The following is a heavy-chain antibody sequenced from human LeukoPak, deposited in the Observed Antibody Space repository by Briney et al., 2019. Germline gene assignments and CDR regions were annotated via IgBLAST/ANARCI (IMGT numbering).Heavy chain of an antibody. CDR1: GLTVTNNY. CDR2: IYTNGNT. V-gene: IGHV3-66*01. J-gene: IGHJ4*02. D-gene: IGHD4-17*01. CDR3: TYGDYPLTY. Sequence: GGSLRLSCAPSGLTVTNNYWNWVRQPPGKGPEWISLIYTNGNTQYGDSVKGRFTFSRDISKNTLYLQMNSLRVEDTAVYFCTYGDYPLTYWGQGTLVSVSS.